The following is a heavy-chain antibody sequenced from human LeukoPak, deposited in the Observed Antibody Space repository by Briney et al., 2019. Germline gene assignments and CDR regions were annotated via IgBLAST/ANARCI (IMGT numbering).Heavy chain of an antibody. CDR1: GFTFDDYA. Sequence: GRSLRLSCTASGFTFDDYAMHWVRQAPGKGLEWVSGISWNGDNIGYGDSVKGRFTISRDNAKNSLYLQMNRLRAEDTAVYYCARGLVRETLDYWGQGTLVTVSS. J-gene: IGHJ4*02. CDR3: ARGLVRETLDY. V-gene: IGHV3-9*01. D-gene: IGHD3-10*01. CDR2: ISWNGDNI.